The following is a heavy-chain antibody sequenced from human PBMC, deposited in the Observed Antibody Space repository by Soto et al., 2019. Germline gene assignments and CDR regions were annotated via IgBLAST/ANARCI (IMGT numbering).Heavy chain of an antibody. V-gene: IGHV1-18*01. J-gene: IGHJ4*02. CDR1: GFTFTSYA. CDR3: ARDFTGWTPAGVAS. CDR2: ISAYNGNT. Sequence: QVHLVQSGAEVKMPGASVKVSCKASGFTFTSYAFTWVRQAPGQGLEWRGWISAYNGNTNYARNFRGRGTMTTDRSTSKVYVELGSRTSDAAAVYFCARDFTGWTPAGVASWGQGTLVSVS. D-gene: IGHD7-27*01.